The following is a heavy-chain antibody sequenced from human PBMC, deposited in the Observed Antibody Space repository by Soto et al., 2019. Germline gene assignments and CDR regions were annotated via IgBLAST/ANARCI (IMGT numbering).Heavy chain of an antibody. Sequence: QVQLQQWGAGLLKPSETLSLTCAVYGGSFSGYYWSWIRQPPGKGLEWIGEINHSGSTNYNPSLKSRVTRSVDTSKNQFALKLSSVTAADTAVYYCARGSNTIFGVVIPDYDYYMDVWGKGTTVTVSS. CDR1: GGSFSGYY. CDR3: ARGSNTIFGVVIPDYDYYMDV. J-gene: IGHJ6*03. D-gene: IGHD3-3*01. V-gene: IGHV4-34*01. CDR2: INHSGST.